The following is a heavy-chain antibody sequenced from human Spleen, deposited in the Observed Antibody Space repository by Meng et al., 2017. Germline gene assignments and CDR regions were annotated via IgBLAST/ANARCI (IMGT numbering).Heavy chain of an antibody. CDR3: TRAAQWKLSFDY. CDR2: IKSKTDGGTT. Sequence: GESLKISCAASGFTFSSYWMSWVRQAPGKGLEWVGRIKSKTDGGTTDYAAPVKGRFTISRDDSKNTLYLQMNSLKTEDTAVYYCTRAAQWKLSFDYWGQGTLVTVSS. V-gene: IGHV3-15*01. D-gene: IGHD1-26*01. J-gene: IGHJ4*02. CDR1: GFTFSSYW.